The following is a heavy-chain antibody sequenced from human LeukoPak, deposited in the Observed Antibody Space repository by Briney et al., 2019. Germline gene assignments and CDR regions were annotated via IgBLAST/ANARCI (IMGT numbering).Heavy chain of an antibody. CDR2: INPNSGGT. V-gene: IGHV1-2*02. CDR1: GYTFTGYY. D-gene: IGHD1-26*01. CDR3: ARHLRDSGAYDAFDI. Sequence: ASVKVSCKASGYTFTGYYMHWVRQAPGQGLEWMGWINPNSGGTNYAQKFQGRVTMTRDTSISTAYLQWSSLKASDTAMYYCARHLRDSGAYDAFDIWGQGTMVTVSS. J-gene: IGHJ3*02.